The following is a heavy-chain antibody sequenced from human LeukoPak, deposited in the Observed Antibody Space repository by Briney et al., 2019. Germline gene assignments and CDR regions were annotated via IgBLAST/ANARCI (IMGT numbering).Heavy chain of an antibody. Sequence: SETLSLTCTVSGGSMSGFFWTWIRQPPGKELEWIGSIYYSGSSTKYNPSLKSRITVSVDTSKSQFFLKLNSATAADTAVYFCARTSRHYYGSGTNLTPWPAGMDVWGQGTTVTVSS. D-gene: IGHD3-10*01. CDR1: GGSMSGFF. V-gene: IGHV4-59*01. CDR2: IYYSGSST. CDR3: ARTSRHYYGSGTNLTPWPAGMDV. J-gene: IGHJ6*02.